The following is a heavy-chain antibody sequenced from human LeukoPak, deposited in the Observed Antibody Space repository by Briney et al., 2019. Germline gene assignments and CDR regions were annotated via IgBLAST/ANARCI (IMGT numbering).Heavy chain of an antibody. D-gene: IGHD6-13*01. CDR2: IYSGGST. V-gene: IGHV3-53*01. J-gene: IGHJ1*01. Sequence: GGSLRLSCAASGFTVSSNYMSWVRQAPGKGLEWVSVIYSGGSTYYADSVKSRFTISRDNSKNTLYLQMNSLRAEDTAVYYCARDVIAAVGTEYFQHWGQGTLVTVSS. CDR3: ARDVIAAVGTEYFQH. CDR1: GFTVSSNY.